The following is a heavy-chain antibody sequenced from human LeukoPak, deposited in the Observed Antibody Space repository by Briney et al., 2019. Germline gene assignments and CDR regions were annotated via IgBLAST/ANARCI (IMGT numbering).Heavy chain of an antibody. CDR3: ARGRIEYPGCFDY. Sequence: SETLSLTCAVYGGSFSGYYWSWIRQPPGKGLEWIGEINHSGSTNYNPSLKSRVTISVDTSKNQFSLKLSSVTAADTAVYYRARGRIEYPGCFDYWGQGTLVTVSS. CDR2: INHSGST. CDR1: GGSFSGYY. D-gene: IGHD1-26*01. V-gene: IGHV4-34*01. J-gene: IGHJ4*02.